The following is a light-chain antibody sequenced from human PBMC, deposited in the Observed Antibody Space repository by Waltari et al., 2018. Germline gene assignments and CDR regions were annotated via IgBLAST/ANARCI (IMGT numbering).Light chain of an antibody. CDR1: RSNIGDNA. Sequence: QSVLTQPPSASGTPGERVTISCSGSRSNIGDNAVNWYQHLPGAAPDILIYTHNQRPAGVPARFSGSKSGTSASLGISGLQSEDEATYYCAAWDDSVNGYVFGSGTEVTVL. CDR2: THN. CDR3: AAWDDSVNGYV. J-gene: IGLJ1*01. V-gene: IGLV1-44*01.